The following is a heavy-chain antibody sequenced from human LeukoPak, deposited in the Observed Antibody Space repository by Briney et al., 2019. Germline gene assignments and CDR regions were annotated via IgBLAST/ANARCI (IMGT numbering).Heavy chain of an antibody. J-gene: IGHJ3*02. D-gene: IGHD2-8*01. CDR3: AKAEADGVFDI. CDR2: ISWNSGSI. Sequence: GGSLRLSCAASGFTFDDYAMHWVRQAPGKGLEWVSGISWNSGSIGYADSVKGRFTISRDNAKNSLYLQMNSLRAEDTALYYCAKAEADGVFDIWGKGTMVTVSS. CDR1: GFTFDDYA. V-gene: IGHV3-9*01.